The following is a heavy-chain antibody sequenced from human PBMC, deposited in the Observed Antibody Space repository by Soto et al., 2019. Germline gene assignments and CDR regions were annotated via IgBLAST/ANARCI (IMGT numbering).Heavy chain of an antibody. CDR2: IIPIFGTA. CDR3: ARDPYDSSGYSGGDY. D-gene: IGHD3-22*01. V-gene: IGHV1-69*12. CDR1: GGTFSSYA. Sequence: QVQLVQSGAEVKKPGSSVKVSCKASGGTFSSYAISWVRQAPGQGLEWMGGIIPIFGTANYAQKFQGRVTITADESTSTADMELSSLRSEDTAVYYCARDPYDSSGYSGGDYWGQGTLVTVSS. J-gene: IGHJ4*02.